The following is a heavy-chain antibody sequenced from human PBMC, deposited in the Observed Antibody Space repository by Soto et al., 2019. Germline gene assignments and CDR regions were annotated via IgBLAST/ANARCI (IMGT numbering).Heavy chain of an antibody. V-gene: IGHV1-69*01. CDR1: GGTFNNYA. CDR3: AREVTVARYSFDF. CDR2: IIPIFNSA. Sequence: QVQLVQSGAEVKRPGSSVKVSCKASGGTFNNYALSWVRQAPGQGLEWMGGIIPIFNSANYAQKFQGRVTITADDSTSTAYMELRSLRTDDTAVYYCAREVTVARYSFDFWGQGTLVTVSS. J-gene: IGHJ4*02. D-gene: IGHD6-19*01.